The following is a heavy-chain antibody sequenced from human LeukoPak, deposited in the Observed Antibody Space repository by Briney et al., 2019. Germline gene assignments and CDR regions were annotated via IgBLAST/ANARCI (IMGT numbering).Heavy chain of an antibody. V-gene: IGHV4-4*07. D-gene: IGHD6-19*01. Sequence: SETLSLTCTVSGGSISSYYWSWIRQPAGKGLEWIGRIYTGGSTNYNPSLKSRVTMSVDTSKNQFSLKLSSVTAADTAVYYCARAGIAVAGTPFDYWGQGTLVTVSS. CDR1: GGSISSYY. CDR3: ARAGIAVAGTPFDY. CDR2: IYTGGST. J-gene: IGHJ4*02.